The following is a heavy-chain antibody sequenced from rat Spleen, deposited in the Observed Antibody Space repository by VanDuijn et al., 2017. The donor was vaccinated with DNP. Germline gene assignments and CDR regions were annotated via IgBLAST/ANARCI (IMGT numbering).Heavy chain of an antibody. CDR2: IGSDGYAP. CDR3: IRWNSGHFDY. V-gene: IGHV5-22*01. CDR1: GFTFSDYY. Sequence: EVQLVESGGGLVQPGRSLKLSCAASGFTFSDYYMAWVRQAPTKGLEWVAYIGSDGYAPYYGDSVKGRFTIARDNAKSTLYLQMNSLRSEDMATYYCIRWNSGHFDYWGQGVMVTVSS. J-gene: IGHJ2*01. D-gene: IGHD4-3*01.